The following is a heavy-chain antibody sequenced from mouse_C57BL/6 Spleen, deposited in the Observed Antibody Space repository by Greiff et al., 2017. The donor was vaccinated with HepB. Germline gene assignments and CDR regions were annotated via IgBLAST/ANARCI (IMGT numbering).Heavy chain of an antibody. J-gene: IGHJ3*01. Sequence: VQLQQSGAELAKPGASVKLSCKASGYTFTSYWMHWVKQRPGQGLEWIGYINPSSGYTKYNQKFKDKATLTAAKSSSTAYMQLSSLTYEDSAVYYCARGKAWFAYWGQGTLVTVAA. V-gene: IGHV1-7*01. CDR3: ARGKAWFAY. CDR2: INPSSGYT. CDR1: GYTFTSYW.